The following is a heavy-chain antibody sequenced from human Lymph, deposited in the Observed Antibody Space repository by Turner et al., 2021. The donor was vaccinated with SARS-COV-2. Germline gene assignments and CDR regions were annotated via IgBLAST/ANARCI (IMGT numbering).Heavy chain of an antibody. J-gene: IGHJ4*02. Sequence: QVQLVESGGGVVQPGRSLKLFFSASGFTFSSYAMHRVRQAPGKGLEWVALISYDGNNKYYADSVRGRFTISRDNSKNTLYLQMNSLRAEDTAVYYCARGLSGNYYLFDYWGQGTLVTVSS. CDR3: ARGLSGNYYLFDY. D-gene: IGHD1-26*01. V-gene: IGHV3-30-3*01. CDR1: GFTFSSYA. CDR2: ISYDGNNK.